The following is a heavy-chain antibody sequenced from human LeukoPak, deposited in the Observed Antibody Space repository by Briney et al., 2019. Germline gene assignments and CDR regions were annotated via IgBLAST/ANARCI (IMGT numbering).Heavy chain of an antibody. J-gene: IGHJ4*02. CDR3: AKGDSSSWQLDY. Sequence: PGRSLRLSYAASGFTFSSYGMHWVRQAPGKGLEWVAVISYDGRNKNYADSVKGRFTISRDNSKNTLYLQMNSLRVEDTAVYYCAKGDSSSWQLDYWGQGTLVTVSS. CDR2: ISYDGRNK. V-gene: IGHV3-30*18. D-gene: IGHD6-13*01. CDR1: GFTFSSYG.